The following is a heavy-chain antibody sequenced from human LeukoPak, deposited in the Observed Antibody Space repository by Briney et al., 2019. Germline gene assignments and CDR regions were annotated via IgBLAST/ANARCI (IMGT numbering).Heavy chain of an antibody. V-gene: IGHV4-59*11. CDR2: IYYTGNT. D-gene: IGHD3-10*01. Sequence: SETLSLTCTVSGGSISSHYWSWIRQPPGKGLEWIGHIYYTGNTNYNPSLMGRVTISVDTSKNHFSLKLNSVTAADTAVYYCARSYNSGSYYPFYFDYWGQGTLVTVSS. CDR1: GGSISSHY. CDR3: ARSYNSGSYYPFYFDY. J-gene: IGHJ4*02.